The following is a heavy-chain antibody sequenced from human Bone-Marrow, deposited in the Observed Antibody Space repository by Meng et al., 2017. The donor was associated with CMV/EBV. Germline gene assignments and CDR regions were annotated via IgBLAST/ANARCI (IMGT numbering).Heavy chain of an antibody. D-gene: IGHD3-3*01. V-gene: IGHV4-34*01. Sequence: SQTLSLTCAFYGVSFRGYYWSWIRQPPGKGLEWIGEINHSGSTNYNPSLKSRVTISVDTSKNQFSLKLSSVTAADTAVYSCARSLGASIFLEWLLPPNWFDPWGKETLVTVPQ. CDR2: INHSGST. CDR3: ARSLGASIFLEWLLPPNWFDP. CDR1: GVSFRGYY. J-gene: IGHJ5*02.